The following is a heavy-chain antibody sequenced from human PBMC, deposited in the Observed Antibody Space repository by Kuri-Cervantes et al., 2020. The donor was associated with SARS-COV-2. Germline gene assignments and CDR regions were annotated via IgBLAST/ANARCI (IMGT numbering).Heavy chain of an antibody. CDR3: ARDGGSDDVFDI. Sequence: GESLKISCAASGFTFSSYWMSWVRQAPGKGLEWVANIKQDGSEKYYVDSVKGRFTISRDNAKNSLYLQMSGLRVEDTAVYYCARDGGSDDVFDIWGQGTLVTVSS. CDR2: IKQDGSEK. J-gene: IGHJ3*02. D-gene: IGHD1-14*01. V-gene: IGHV3-7*01. CDR1: GFTFSSYW.